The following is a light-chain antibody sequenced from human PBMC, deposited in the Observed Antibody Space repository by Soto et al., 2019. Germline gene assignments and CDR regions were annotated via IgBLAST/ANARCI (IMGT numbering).Light chain of an antibody. CDR1: QGLGDT. V-gene: IGKV3-15*01. J-gene: IGKJ4*01. CDR3: QPYNNWPLT. Sequence: VLTQSPAPLSVSPGEGVTLSCRASQGLGDTLAWYQHKPGQTPRLLIYATSTRATGVPARFSGSRSGPEFTRTINSLQAEDVAIKYCQPYNNWPLTFGGGTKVESK. CDR2: ATS.